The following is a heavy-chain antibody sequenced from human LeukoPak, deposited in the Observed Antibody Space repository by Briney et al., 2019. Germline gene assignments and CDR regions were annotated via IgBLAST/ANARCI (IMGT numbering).Heavy chain of an antibody. CDR1: GYTFTSYD. CDR3: ARGLRVRLRQNSRNFHYNMDV. D-gene: IGHD5-12*01. CDR2: MNPNSGNT. J-gene: IGHJ6*02. V-gene: IGHV1-8*02. Sequence: ASVKVSCKASGYTFTSYDINWVRQATGQGLEWMGWMNPNSGNTGYAQKFQGRVTMTRNTSISTAYMELTSLRSDDTAVYYCARGLRVRLRQNSRNFHYNMDVWGQGTTVTVSS.